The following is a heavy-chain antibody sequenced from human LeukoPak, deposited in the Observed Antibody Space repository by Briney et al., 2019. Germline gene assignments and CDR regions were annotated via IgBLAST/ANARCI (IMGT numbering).Heavy chain of an antibody. CDR2: ISAYNGNT. CDR1: GYTFTSYG. J-gene: IGHJ4*02. CDR3: ASGVAAAGSDY. V-gene: IGHV1-18*01. D-gene: IGHD6-13*01. Sequence: ASVKVSCKASGYTFTSYGISWVRQAPGQGLEWMGWISAYNGNTNYAQKFQGRVTITADKSTSTAYMELSSLRSEDTAVYYCASGVAAAGSDYWGQGTLVTVSS.